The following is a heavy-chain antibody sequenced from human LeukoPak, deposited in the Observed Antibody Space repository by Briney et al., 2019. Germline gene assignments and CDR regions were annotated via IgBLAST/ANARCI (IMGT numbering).Heavy chain of an antibody. D-gene: IGHD3-22*01. CDR2: IWYDGSNK. J-gene: IGHJ4*02. V-gene: IGHV3-33*01. Sequence: PGRSLRLSCAASGFTFSSYGMHWVRQAPGKGLEWVAVIWYDGSNKYYADSVKGRFTISRDNSKNTLYLQMNSLRAEDTAVYYCARSSYDSSGKLEYWGQGTLVTVSS. CDR1: GFTFSSYG. CDR3: ARSSYDSSGKLEY.